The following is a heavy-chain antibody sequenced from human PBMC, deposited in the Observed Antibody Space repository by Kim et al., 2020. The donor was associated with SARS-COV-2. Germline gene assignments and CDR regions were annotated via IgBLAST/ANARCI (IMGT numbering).Heavy chain of an antibody. D-gene: IGHD3-22*01. CDR3: ARFGYDSSGYHKTNWFDP. V-gene: IGHV4-59*08. Sequence: SETLSLTCTVSGGSISSYYWSWIRQPPGKGLEWIGYIYYSGSTNYNPSLKSRVTISVDTSKNQFSLKLSSVTAADTAVYYCARFGYDSSGYHKTNWFDPWGQGTLVTVSS. J-gene: IGHJ5*02. CDR2: IYYSGST. CDR1: GGSISSYY.